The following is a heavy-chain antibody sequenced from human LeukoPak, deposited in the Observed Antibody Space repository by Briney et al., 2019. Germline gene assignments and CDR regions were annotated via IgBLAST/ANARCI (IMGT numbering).Heavy chain of an antibody. CDR3: AIDLLEVAARGQPNWFDP. Sequence: SVKVSCKASGGTFSSYALSWVRQAPGQGLEWMGGIIPIFNTANYAQKFQGKVTSTTDESTSTAYMELSSLRSEDTAVYYCAIDLLEVAARGQPNWFDPWGQGTLVTVSS. CDR2: IIPIFNTA. CDR1: GGTFSSYA. D-gene: IGHD6-6*01. V-gene: IGHV1-69*05. J-gene: IGHJ5*02.